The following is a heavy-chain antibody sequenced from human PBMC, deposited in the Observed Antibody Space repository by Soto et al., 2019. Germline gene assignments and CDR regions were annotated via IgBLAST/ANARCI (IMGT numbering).Heavy chain of an antibody. CDR2: ISSSSSTI. J-gene: IGHJ4*02. CDR3: AKTVGATLPNLSDD. V-gene: IGHV3-48*01. Sequence: GGSLRLSCAASGFTFSSYSMNWVRQAPGKGLEWVSYISSSSSTIYYADSVKGRFTISRDNAKNSLYLQMNSLRAEDTAVYYCAKTVGATLPNLSDDWGQGTLVTVAS. CDR1: GFTFSSYS. D-gene: IGHD1-26*01.